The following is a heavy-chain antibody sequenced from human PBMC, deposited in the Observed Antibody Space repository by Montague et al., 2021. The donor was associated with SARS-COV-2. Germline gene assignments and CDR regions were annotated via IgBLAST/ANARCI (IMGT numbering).Heavy chain of an antibody. J-gene: IGHJ4*02. CDR2: ISGSTYP. CDR3: ARGGSGYDSPLEY. V-gene: IGHV3-11*06. CDR1: GFTFSDYY. Sequence: SLRLSCAASGFTFSDYYMFWIRQSPGKGLEYISYISGSTYPNYADSVKGRFTISRDNTKDSLFLQMNSLRAEDTAVYYCARGGSGYDSPLEYWGQGALVTVSS. D-gene: IGHD6-25*01.